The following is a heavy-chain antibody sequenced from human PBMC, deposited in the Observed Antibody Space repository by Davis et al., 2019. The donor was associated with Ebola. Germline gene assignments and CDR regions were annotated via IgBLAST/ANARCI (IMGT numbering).Heavy chain of an antibody. CDR1: GGSISSYY. J-gene: IGHJ4*02. D-gene: IGHD3-22*01. V-gene: IGHV4-59*01. CDR3: ARGALGYYDSSGLLFDY. Sequence: PSETLSLTCTVSGGSISSYYWSWIRQPPGKGLEWIGYIYYSGSTNYNPSLKSRVTISVDTSKNQFSLKLSSVTAADTAVYYCARGALGYYDSSGLLFDYWGQGTLVTVSS. CDR2: IYYSGST.